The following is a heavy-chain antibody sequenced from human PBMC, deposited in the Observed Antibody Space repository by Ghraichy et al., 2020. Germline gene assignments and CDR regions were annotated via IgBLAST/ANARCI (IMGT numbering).Heavy chain of an antibody. CDR2: ISKDGSNP. D-gene: IGHD4-17*01. CDR3: ARVGGSGEYLRYHFAQ. CDR1: GFSFSSYA. V-gene: IGHV3-30*04. J-gene: IGHJ4*02. Sequence: GGSLRLSCEASGFSFSSYAMHWVRQAPGKGLQWVAVISKDGSNPYYADSVKGRFTISRDNSKNTLYLQMNSLRAEDTAVYYCARVGGSGEYLRYHFAQWGQGTLVTVSS.